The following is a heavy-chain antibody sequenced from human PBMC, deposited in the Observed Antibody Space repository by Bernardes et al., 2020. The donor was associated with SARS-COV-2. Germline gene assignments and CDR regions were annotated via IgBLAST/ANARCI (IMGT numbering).Heavy chain of an antibody. CDR1: GFAFNWFC. Sequence: GGSLRLSCASSGFAFNWFCMHLVRQAPGQGLEWVAVISYDGDKKYYGDSVKGRFTTSRDNSKNTMHLQMNRLRVEDTAVYYCATTPQYDHTRGVDHWGQGTLVTVSS. V-gene: IGHV3-30*03. J-gene: IGHJ4*02. CDR2: ISYDGDKK. D-gene: IGHD3-10*01. CDR3: ATTPQYDHTRGVDH.